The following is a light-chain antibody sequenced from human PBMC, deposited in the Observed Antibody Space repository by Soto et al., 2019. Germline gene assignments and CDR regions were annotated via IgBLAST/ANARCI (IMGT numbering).Light chain of an antibody. CDR2: AAS. J-gene: IGKJ2*01. CDR1: QSISSY. CDR3: QQSYSTHT. Sequence: DIQMTQSPSSLSASVGDRVTITCRASQSISSYLNWYQQKPGKAPKLLIYAASSLQSGVPSRFSGSGSGTDFTLTISSLPPEDFATYYCQQSYSTHTFGQGTKLEIK. V-gene: IGKV1-39*01.